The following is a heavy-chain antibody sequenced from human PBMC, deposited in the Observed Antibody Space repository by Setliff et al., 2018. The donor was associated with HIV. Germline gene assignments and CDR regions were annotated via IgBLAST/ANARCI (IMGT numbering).Heavy chain of an antibody. CDR2: IYTSGST. V-gene: IGHV4-4*07. J-gene: IGHJ4*02. CDR1: GGSISSYY. D-gene: IGHD2-2*01. Sequence: PSETLSLTCTVSGGSISSYYWSWIRQPAGKGLEWIGRIYTSGSTNYNPSLKSRVTMSVDTSKNQFSLKLSSVTAADTAVYYCARLDCSSSSGFVDYWGQGTLVTVSS. CDR3: ARLDCSSSSGFVDY.